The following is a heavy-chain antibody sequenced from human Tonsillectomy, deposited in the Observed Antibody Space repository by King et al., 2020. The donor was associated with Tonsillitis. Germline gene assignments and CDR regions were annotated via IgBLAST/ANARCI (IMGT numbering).Heavy chain of an antibody. D-gene: IGHD2-2*01. CDR3: ARGARVVAFPYFGF. Sequence: VQLVESGGGLVQPGGSLRLSCAASGFTFNNNAMSWVRQAPGKGLEWVSAIGGSGHSTYYADSVKGRFTISRDNSKNTLYLQMNSLRAEDTAVYYCARGARVVAFPYFGFRGQGTLVPRSS. J-gene: IGHJ4*02. CDR1: GFTFNNNA. V-gene: IGHV3-23*04. CDR2: IGGSGHST.